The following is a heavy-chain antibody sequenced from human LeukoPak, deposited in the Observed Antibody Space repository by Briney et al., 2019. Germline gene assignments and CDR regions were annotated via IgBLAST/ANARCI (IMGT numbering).Heavy chain of an antibody. Sequence: GGSLRLSCAASGFTFSNYWMTWVRQAPGKGLEWVANIKQDGSEKYYAASVKGRFTISRDNAKNSLYLQMNSLRAEDTAVYSCARIAYYYGSAYAFDIWGQGTMVTVSS. CDR2: IKQDGSEK. CDR1: GFTFSNYW. D-gene: IGHD3-10*01. CDR3: ARIAYYYGSAYAFDI. J-gene: IGHJ3*02. V-gene: IGHV3-7*01.